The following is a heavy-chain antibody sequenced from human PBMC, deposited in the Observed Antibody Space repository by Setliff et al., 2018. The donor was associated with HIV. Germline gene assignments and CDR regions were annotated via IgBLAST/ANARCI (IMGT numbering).Heavy chain of an antibody. D-gene: IGHD5-12*01. CDR2: ITGSSSYT. CDR1: GGSFSDYY. J-gene: IGHJ4*02. CDR3: ARVMIGYSGYDAFDY. Sequence: LSLTCAVYGGSFSDYYMSWISQAPGKGLEWVSYITGSSSYTNYADSVKGRFTISRDNAKNSLYLQMNSLRAEDTAVYYCARVMIGYSGYDAFDYWGQGTLVTVSS. V-gene: IGHV3-11*05.